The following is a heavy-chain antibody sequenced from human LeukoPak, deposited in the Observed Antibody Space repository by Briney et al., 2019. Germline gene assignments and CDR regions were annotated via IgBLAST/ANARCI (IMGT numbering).Heavy chain of an antibody. CDR1: GGSITIYY. J-gene: IGHJ4*02. CDR2: IYTSGST. V-gene: IGHV4-4*07. D-gene: IGHD5-24*01. Sequence: PSETLSLTCTVSGGSITIYYWSWIRQPAGKGLEWIGRIYTSGSTNYNPSLKSRVTMSVDTSKNQFSLKLSSVTAADTAVYYCARVRWLQWIFDYWGQGTLVTVSS. CDR3: ARVRWLQWIFDY.